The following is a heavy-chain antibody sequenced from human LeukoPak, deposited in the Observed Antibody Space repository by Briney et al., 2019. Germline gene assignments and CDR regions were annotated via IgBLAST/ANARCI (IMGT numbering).Heavy chain of an antibody. J-gene: IGHJ4*02. D-gene: IGHD3-22*01. CDR2: MNPNSGNT. CDR3: ARGPGHHSSGYYALRY. CDR1: GYTFTSYD. V-gene: IGHV1-8*01. Sequence: VASVKVSCKASGYTFTSYDINWVRQATGQGLEWMGWMNPNSGNTGYAQKFQGRVTMTRNTSISTAYMELSSLRSEDTAVYYCARGPGHHSSGYYALRYWGQGTLVTVSS.